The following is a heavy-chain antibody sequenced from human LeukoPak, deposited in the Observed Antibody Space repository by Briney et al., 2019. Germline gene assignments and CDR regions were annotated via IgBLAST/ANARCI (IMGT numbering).Heavy chain of an antibody. CDR3: ARVGYGYGD. CDR1: GFTVSSNY. V-gene: IGHV3-53*01. CDR2: IYSGDYT. D-gene: IGHD5-18*01. J-gene: IGHJ4*02. Sequence: QTGGSLRLSCAASGFTVSSNYMTWVRQAPGKGLEWVSIIYSGDYTYYAGSVKGRFTISRDNSKNTLYLQMNSLRAEDTAVYYCARVGYGYGDWGQGTLVTVSS.